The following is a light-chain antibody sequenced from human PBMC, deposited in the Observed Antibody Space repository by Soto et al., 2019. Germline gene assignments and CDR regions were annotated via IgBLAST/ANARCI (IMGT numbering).Light chain of an antibody. CDR3: QQFGSSPPRIT. CDR1: QTINNN. CDR2: GAS. V-gene: IGKV3-20*01. J-gene: IGKJ5*01. Sequence: EIVVTQSPATLSFSPVERSTLSFRCGQTINNNVAWYQLKDGQVPRLVIYGASTRATDIPARFSGSGSGTDFTLTISRLEPEDFAVYYCQQFGSSPPRITFGQGTRLEI.